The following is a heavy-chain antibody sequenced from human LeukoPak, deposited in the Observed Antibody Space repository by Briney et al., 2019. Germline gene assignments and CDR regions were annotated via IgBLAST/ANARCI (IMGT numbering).Heavy chain of an antibody. J-gene: IGHJ4*02. CDR3: AKGTTILIDY. V-gene: IGHV3-66*01. CDR2: IYSDGTT. CDR1: GFNINHYY. Sequence: GGSLRLSCAASGFNINHYYMSWVRQSPGKGLEWVSVIYSDGTTYYTDSVKGRFTISRDNSKSTLYLQMTSLRAEDTAVYYCAKGTTILIDYWGQGTLVTVSS. D-gene: IGHD3-9*01.